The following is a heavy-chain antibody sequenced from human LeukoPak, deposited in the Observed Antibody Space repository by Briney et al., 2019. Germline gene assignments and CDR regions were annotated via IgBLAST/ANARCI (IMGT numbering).Heavy chain of an antibody. Sequence: GGSLRLSCAASGFTVSSYYMNWVRQAPGKGLQWVSILYSDGATYYADSVKGRFTISRDNSRSTLYLQMNSLRAEDTAVYFCARVAYYRVTADQITDAFDVRGHGTVVTVSS. V-gene: IGHV3-66*01. J-gene: IGHJ3*01. CDR3: ARVAYYRVTADQITDAFDV. D-gene: IGHD2-21*02. CDR2: LYSDGAT. CDR1: GFTVSSYY.